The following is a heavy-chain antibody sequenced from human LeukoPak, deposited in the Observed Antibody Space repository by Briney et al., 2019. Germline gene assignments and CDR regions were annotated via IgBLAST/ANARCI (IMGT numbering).Heavy chain of an antibody. CDR3: ARSGSGWFDS. D-gene: IGHD6-19*01. Sequence: GGSLRLSCAASGFTVSNNFMSWVRQTPEKGLEWVSVIYSDGSTYYADSVKGRFTISRDSSKNTLYLQMNSLRAEDTAVYYCARSGSGWFDSWGQGTLVTVSS. CDR1: GFTVSNNF. J-gene: IGHJ5*01. V-gene: IGHV3-53*01. CDR2: IYSDGST.